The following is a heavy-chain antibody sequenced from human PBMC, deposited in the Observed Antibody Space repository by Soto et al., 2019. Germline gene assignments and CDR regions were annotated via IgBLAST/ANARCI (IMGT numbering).Heavy chain of an antibody. CDR2: IYYSGST. Sequence: SETLSLTCTVSGGSISNYYWSWIRQPPGKGLEWIGYIYYSGSTTYNPSLKSRVTISVETSKNQFSLKLSSVTAADTAVYYGARGSDYVLWFGELGEQPFDYWGQGTLVTVSS. D-gene: IGHD3-10*01. V-gene: IGHV4-59*01. CDR1: GGSISNYY. J-gene: IGHJ4*02. CDR3: ARGSDYVLWFGELGEQPFDY.